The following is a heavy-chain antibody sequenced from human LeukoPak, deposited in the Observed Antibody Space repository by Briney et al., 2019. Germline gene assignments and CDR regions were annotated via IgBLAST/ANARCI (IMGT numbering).Heavy chain of an antibody. CDR1: GFTFRSYW. Sequence: GGSLRLSCAASGFTFRSYWMHWVRQAPGKGLVWVSRISPDGTSKSYADSVKGRFTISRDNAKNTLSLQMNSLRAEDTGLYYCARADGSHYGLKDYWGQGTLATVSS. CDR3: ARADGSHYGLKDY. D-gene: IGHD1-26*01. J-gene: IGHJ4*02. V-gene: IGHV3-74*01. CDR2: ISPDGTSK.